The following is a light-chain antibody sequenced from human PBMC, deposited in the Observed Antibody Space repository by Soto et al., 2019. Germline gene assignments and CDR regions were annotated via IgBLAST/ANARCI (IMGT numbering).Light chain of an antibody. CDR1: SSDVGNYNL. V-gene: IGLV2-23*02. Sequence: QSVLTQPASVSGSPGQSVTISCTGTSSDVGNYNLVSWYQQHPGKAPKFMIFDVSKRPSGVSDRFSGSKSGNTASLTISGLQAEDEADYYCCSYAGNSAYVFGSGTKLTVL. CDR2: DVS. CDR3: CSYAGNSAYV. J-gene: IGLJ1*01.